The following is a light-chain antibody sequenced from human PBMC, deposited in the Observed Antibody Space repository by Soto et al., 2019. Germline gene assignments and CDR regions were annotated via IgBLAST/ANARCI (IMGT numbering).Light chain of an antibody. Sequence: DIQMTQSPSSLSASVRDRVTITCRASQSISNYLNWYQQKPGKAPKLLISAASSLQRGVPSRFIGCASVTNFTLTISSLQPEDSATYFCQHTHSAPHTFGQGANVAF. J-gene: IGKJ1*01. V-gene: IGKV1-39*01. CDR2: AAS. CDR1: QSISNY. CDR3: QHTHSAPHT.